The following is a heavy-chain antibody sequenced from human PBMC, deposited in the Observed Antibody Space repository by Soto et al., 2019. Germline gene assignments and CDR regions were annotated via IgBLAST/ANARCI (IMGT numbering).Heavy chain of an antibody. D-gene: IGHD3-10*01. J-gene: IGHJ5*02. CDR3: ARGGENWFDL. CDR1: GGSISSGCYS. CDR2: IYHNGST. V-gene: IGHV4-30-2*01. Sequence: PSETRSLTCALAGGSISSGCYSWSWIRQPPGKGLEGIGYIYHNGSTYYNPSLKSLLTISVDRAKNQFSLKLSSLTAAHTAVECCARGGENWFDLWGQGTLVTVSS.